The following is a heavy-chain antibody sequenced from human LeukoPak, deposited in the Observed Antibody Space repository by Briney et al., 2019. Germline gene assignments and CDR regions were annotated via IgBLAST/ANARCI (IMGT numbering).Heavy chain of an antibody. V-gene: IGHV3-64D*09. J-gene: IGHJ4*02. CDR3: VKRTGLYFDY. CDR2: ISSNGGNT. Sequence: GGSLRLSCSASGFTFSSYAIHWVRQAPGKGLEYVSGISSNGGNTYNANSPKGRITISRDNSKNTVDLQMSSLRTEDTAVYFCVKRTGLYFDYWGQGTLVTVSS. D-gene: IGHD7-27*01. CDR1: GFTFSSYA.